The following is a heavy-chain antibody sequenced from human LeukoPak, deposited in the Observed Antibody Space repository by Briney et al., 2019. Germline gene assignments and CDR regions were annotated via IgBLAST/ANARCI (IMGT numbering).Heavy chain of an antibody. Sequence: SVKVSCKASGGTFSSYAISWVRQAPGQGLEWMGGIIPIFGTANYAQKFQGRVTITTDESTSTAYMELSSLRSEDTAVYYCASLSLSWYYDSSGYEDYWGQGTLATVSS. CDR3: ASLSLSWYYDSSGYEDY. CDR2: IIPIFGTA. J-gene: IGHJ4*02. CDR1: GGTFSSYA. V-gene: IGHV1-69*05. D-gene: IGHD3-22*01.